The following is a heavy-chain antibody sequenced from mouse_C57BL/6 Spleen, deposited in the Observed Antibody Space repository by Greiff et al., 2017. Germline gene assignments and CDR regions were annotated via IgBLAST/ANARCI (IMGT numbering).Heavy chain of an antibody. CDR2: ISPSDSET. CDR3: AIPSYYSNPYDGMDY. V-gene: IGHV1-61*01. Sequence: QVQLQQPGAELVRPGSSVKLSCKASGYTFTSYWMDWVKQRPGQGLEWIGNISPSDSETNYNQKFKDKATLTVDKSSSTAYMQLNSLTSGDSAFDYCAIPSYYSNPYDGMDYWGQGTSVTVSS. CDR1: GYTFTSYW. D-gene: IGHD2-5*01. J-gene: IGHJ4*01.